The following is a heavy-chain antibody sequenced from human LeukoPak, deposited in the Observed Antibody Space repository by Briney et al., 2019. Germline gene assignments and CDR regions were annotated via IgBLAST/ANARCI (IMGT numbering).Heavy chain of an antibody. CDR2: IKWNGGST. CDR1: GFTFDDYG. J-gene: IGHJ4*02. V-gene: IGHV3-20*04. CDR3: ARDYSSGWYGSVH. Sequence: GGSLRLSCAASGFTFDDYGMSWVRQAPGKGLEWVSGIKWNGGSTGYADSVKGRFTISRDNAKNSLYVQMNSLRAKDTAFYYCARDYSSGWYGSVHWGQGTLVTVSS. D-gene: IGHD6-19*01.